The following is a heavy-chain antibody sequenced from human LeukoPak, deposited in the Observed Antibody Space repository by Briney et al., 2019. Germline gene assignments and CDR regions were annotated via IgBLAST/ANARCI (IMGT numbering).Heavy chain of an antibody. V-gene: IGHV4-59*02. D-gene: IGHD3/OR15-3a*01. CDR3: ARAFGLREAIDY. Sequence: SETLSLTCTVSGGSVSSYYWSWIRQPPGKGLEWIGYIYYSGSTNYNPSLKSRVTISVDTSKNQFSLKLSSVTAADTAVYYCARAFGLREAIDYWGQGTLVTVSS. J-gene: IGHJ4*02. CDR2: IYYSGST. CDR1: GGSVSSYY.